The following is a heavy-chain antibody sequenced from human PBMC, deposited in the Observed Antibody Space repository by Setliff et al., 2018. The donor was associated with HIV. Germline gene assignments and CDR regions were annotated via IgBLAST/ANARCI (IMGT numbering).Heavy chain of an antibody. Sequence: GASVKVSCKASGGTFSSYAISWVRQAPGQGLEWMGIIDPSGGSTNYAQKFRGRVTMTRDTFTSTVYMELSSLRSEDTAVYYCARDLDSAYDKTLDYWGQGTLVTVSS. CDR1: GGTFSSYA. J-gene: IGHJ4*02. V-gene: IGHV1-46*01. CDR3: ARDLDSAYDKTLDY. CDR2: IDPSGGST. D-gene: IGHD5-12*01.